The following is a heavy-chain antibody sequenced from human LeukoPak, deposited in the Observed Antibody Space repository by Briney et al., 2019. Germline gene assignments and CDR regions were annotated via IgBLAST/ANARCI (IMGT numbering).Heavy chain of an antibody. CDR3: ARGPSASRDYGMDV. V-gene: IGHV4-30-2*01. Sequence: SQTLSLTCTVSGGSISSGGYSWSWIRQPPGKGLEWIGYIYHSGSTYYIPSLKSRVTISVDRSKNQFSLKLSSVTAADTAVYYCARGPSASRDYGMDVWGQGTAVTVSS. J-gene: IGHJ6*02. CDR1: GGSISSGGYS. D-gene: IGHD2-2*01. CDR2: IYHSGST.